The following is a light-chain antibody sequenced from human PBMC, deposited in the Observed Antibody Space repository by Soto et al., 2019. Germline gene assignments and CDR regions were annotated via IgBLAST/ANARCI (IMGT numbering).Light chain of an antibody. Sequence: QSVLTQPPSVSAAPGQKVTISCSGSSSNIGNNYVSWYQQLPGTAPKLLIYENNKLPSGIPDRFSGSKSGTSATLGITGLQTVYHADDSGATGDSSLSARVAITSTVVRVFG. CDR2: ENN. CDR1: SSNIGNNY. CDR3: ATGDSSLSARVAITSTVVRV. J-gene: IGLJ1*01. V-gene: IGLV1-51*02.